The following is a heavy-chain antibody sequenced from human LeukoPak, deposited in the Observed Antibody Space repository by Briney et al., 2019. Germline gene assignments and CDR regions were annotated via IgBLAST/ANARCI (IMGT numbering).Heavy chain of an antibody. Sequence: ASVKVSCKTSGYTFTDYYIHWVRQAPGQGLEWMGCINPNSGATNYAQNFQGRVTMTRDTSISTADMELTSLRPDDAAVYYCAKGREVRLDSSNKNYLYDYWGQGALVIVSS. J-gene: IGHJ4*02. CDR3: AKGREVRLDSSNKNYLYDY. V-gene: IGHV1-2*02. CDR1: GYTFTDYY. CDR2: INPNSGAT. D-gene: IGHD6-13*01.